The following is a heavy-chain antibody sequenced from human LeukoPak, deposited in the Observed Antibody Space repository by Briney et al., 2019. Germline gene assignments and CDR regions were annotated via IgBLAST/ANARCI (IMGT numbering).Heavy chain of an antibody. CDR2: IRYDGSNK. CDR1: GFTFSSYG. D-gene: IGHD3-22*01. J-gene: IGHJ6*03. V-gene: IGHV3-30*02. Sequence: GGSLRLSCAASGFTFSSYGMHWVRQAPGKGLEWVAFIRYDGSNKYYADSVKGRFTISRDNSKNTLYLQMNSLRAEDTAVYYCAKASDSSGTLYYYYYYMDVWGKGTTVTISS. CDR3: AKASDSSGTLYYYYYYMDV.